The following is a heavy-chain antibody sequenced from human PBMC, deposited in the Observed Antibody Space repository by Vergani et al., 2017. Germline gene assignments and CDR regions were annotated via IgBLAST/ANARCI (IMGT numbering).Heavy chain of an antibody. D-gene: IGHD2-15*01. V-gene: IGHV3-30*02. CDR1: GFTFNSYG. Sequence: QVQLVESGGGVVQPGGSLRLSCAASGFTFNSYGMHWVRQAPGKGLEWVASIRSDESRRYYGDSMEGPFTISRDNSKNTVYLQMKSLRPEDTAVYYCAKEGGGYFSGGTCYPEYWGQGTLVIVSS. CDR3: AKEGGGYFSGGTCYPEY. J-gene: IGHJ4*02. CDR2: IRSDESRR.